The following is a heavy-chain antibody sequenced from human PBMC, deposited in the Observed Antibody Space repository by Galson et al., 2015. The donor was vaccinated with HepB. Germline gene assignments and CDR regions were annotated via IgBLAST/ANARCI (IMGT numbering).Heavy chain of an antibody. V-gene: IGHV4-59*01. CDR1: GGSISSYY. Sequence: TLSLTCTVSGGSISSYYWSWIRQPPGKGLEWIGYIYYSGSTNYNPSLKSRVTISVDTSKNQFSLKLSSVTAADTAVYYCASGMTRFYFDYWGQGTLVTVSS. CDR3: ASGMTRFYFDY. D-gene: IGHD4-11*01. J-gene: IGHJ4*02. CDR2: IYYSGST.